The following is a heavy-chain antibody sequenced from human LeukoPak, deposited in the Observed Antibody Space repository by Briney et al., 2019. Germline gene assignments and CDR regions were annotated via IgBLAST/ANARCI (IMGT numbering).Heavy chain of an antibody. CDR2: IKSNAEGGTT. J-gene: IGHJ4*02. D-gene: IGHD2-21*02. CDR1: GFTFSNYA. V-gene: IGHV3-15*01. CDR3: TTAVLVTGMDS. Sequence: GGSLRLSCAASGFTFSNYALNWVRQSPGKGLEWVGRIKSNAEGGTTDYAAPVKGRFAISRDDLKTTVYLQMDSLKSEDTAVYYCTTAVLVTGMDSWGQGILVTVSS.